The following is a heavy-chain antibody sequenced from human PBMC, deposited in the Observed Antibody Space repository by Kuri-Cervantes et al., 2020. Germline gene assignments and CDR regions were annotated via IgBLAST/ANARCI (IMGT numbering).Heavy chain of an antibody. CDR3: ARYWFRGYFQH. CDR2: IYYSGST. Sequence: GSLRLSCTVSGGSVSSGSYYWSWIRQPPGKGLEWIGYIYYSGSTNYNPSLKSRVTISVDTSKSQFSLKLSSVTAADTAVYYCARYWFRGYFQHWGQGTLVTVSS. J-gene: IGHJ1*01. D-gene: IGHD3-10*01. V-gene: IGHV4-61*01. CDR1: GGSVSSGSYY.